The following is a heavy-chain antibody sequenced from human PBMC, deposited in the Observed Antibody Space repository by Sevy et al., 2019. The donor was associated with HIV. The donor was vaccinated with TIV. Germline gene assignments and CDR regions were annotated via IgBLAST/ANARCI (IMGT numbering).Heavy chain of an antibody. CDR2: ISNSGTTI. Sequence: GGSLRLSCAASGFTFSSYEMCWVRQAPGKGLEWVSYISNSGTTIYYSDSVKGRFTISRDNARNSLYLQMNSLRAEDTAIYYCARDLPPSATTVAHFDCWGQGTLVTVSS. V-gene: IGHV3-48*03. D-gene: IGHD4-17*01. J-gene: IGHJ4*02. CDR3: ARDLPPSATTVAHFDC. CDR1: GFTFSSYE.